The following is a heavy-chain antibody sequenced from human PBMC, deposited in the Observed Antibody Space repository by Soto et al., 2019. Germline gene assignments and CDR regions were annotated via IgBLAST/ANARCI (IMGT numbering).Heavy chain of an antibody. CDR1: GFTFSHYW. J-gene: IGHJ6*03. CDR3: ARGDCVGGTCYSLAGSFYYYMDV. V-gene: IGHV3-74*01. D-gene: IGHD2-15*01. Sequence: EVQLVESGGGLVQPGGSLRLSCAASGFTFSHYWMYWVRQAPGKGLVWVSRINSDGSVSSYADSVKGRLTISRDNVKNTLYLQMVSLRAEDTAVYYCARGDCVGGTCYSLAGSFYYYMDVWGKGTTVTVFS. CDR2: INSDGSVS.